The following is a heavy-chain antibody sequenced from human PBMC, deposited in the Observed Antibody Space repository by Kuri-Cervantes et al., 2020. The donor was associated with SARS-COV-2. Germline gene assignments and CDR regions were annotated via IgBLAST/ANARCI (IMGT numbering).Heavy chain of an antibody. D-gene: IGHD2-2*01. CDR1: GFTFSSYW. J-gene: IGHJ4*02. CDR3: ARYPFDY. Sequence: LSLTCAASGFTFSSYWMSWVRQAPGKGLEWVANIKQDGSEKYYVDSVKGRFTISRDNAKDTLYLQMGSLRAEDKAVYYCARYPFDYWGQGTLVTVSS. V-gene: IGHV3-7*01. CDR2: IKQDGSEK.